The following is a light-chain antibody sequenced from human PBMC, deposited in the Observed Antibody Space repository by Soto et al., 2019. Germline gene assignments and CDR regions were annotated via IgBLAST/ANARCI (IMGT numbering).Light chain of an antibody. CDR3: LHRMNWPLT. CDR2: DAS. J-gene: IGKJ5*01. Sequence: EIVMTQSPATLSVSPGERATLSCRASQSVSSNLAWYQQKPGQAPRLLIYDASKRATGIPGRFSGSGSETDFTLTISSLEPEDLGVYYCLHRMNWPLTFGQGTRL. V-gene: IGKV3-11*01. CDR1: QSVSSN.